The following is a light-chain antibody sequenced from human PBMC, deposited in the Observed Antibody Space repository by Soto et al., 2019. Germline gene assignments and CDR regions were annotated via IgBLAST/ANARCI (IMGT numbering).Light chain of an antibody. CDR1: SSDVGGYNY. J-gene: IGLJ1*01. V-gene: IGLV2-14*03. CDR2: DVS. Sequence: QAVVTQPASVSGSPGQSISIPCTGTSSDVGGYNYVSWYQHHPGKAPKLMIYDVSNRPSGVSNRFSGSKSGNTASLTISGLQAEDEADYYCSSYTSSTTFYVFGTGTKLTVL. CDR3: SSYTSSTTFYV.